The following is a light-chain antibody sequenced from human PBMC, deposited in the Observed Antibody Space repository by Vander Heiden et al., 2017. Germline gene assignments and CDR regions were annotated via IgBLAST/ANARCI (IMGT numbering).Light chain of an antibody. CDR1: NIVTKS. V-gene: IGLV3-21*02. CDR3: QVWDGSSDHVV. CDR2: DDS. Sequence: SYVLTQPPSVSVAPGQTARITCGGNNIVTKSVHWYQQKPGQPPVLVVYDDSDQPSGIPERFSGSNSGNTATLTISRVEAGDEADYYCQVWDGSSDHVVFGGGTKLAVL. J-gene: IGLJ2*01.